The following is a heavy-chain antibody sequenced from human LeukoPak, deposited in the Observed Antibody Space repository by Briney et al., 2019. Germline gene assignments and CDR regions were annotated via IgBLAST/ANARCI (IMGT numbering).Heavy chain of an antibody. D-gene: IGHD3-3*02. CDR3: ARDLHPRLAGFFDY. CDR2: ITGSGAFT. CDR1: GITFKYS. V-gene: IGHV3-23*01. J-gene: IGHJ4*02. Sequence: GGSLRLSCAASGITFKYSMTWVRQAPGKGLEWVSAITGSGAFTDYADSVKGRFTISRDNSKNMLYLQMNSLRAEDTAVYYCARDLHPRLAGFFDYWGQGTLVTVSS.